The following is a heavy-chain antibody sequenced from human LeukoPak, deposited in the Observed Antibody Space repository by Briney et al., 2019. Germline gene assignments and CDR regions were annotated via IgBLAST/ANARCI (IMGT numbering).Heavy chain of an antibody. Sequence: SETLSLTCTVSGGSIRSQYWSWIRQPAGRGLEWLGRIYASGSTNYRPSLKSRVTMSLDTSKNQFFLKLFSVTAADTAVYFCARDVSSWPFFDSWGQGTQVTVSS. CDR3: ARDVSSWPFFDS. D-gene: IGHD6-13*01. J-gene: IGHJ4*02. CDR1: GGSIRSQY. CDR2: IYASGST. V-gene: IGHV4-4*07.